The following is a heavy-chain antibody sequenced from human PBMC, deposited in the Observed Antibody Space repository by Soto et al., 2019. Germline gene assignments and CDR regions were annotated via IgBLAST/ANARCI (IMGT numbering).Heavy chain of an antibody. D-gene: IGHD5-18*01. CDR1: GGTFSSYA. CDR3: ARGRGLIKLWSIVYYGMDV. CDR2: IIPIFGTA. Sequence: QVQLVQSGAEVKKPGSSVKVSCTASGGTFSSYAISWVRQAPGQGLEWMGGIIPIFGTANYAQKFQGRVTITADESTSTAYMELSSLRSEDTAVYYCARGRGLIKLWSIVYYGMDVWGQGTTVTVSS. V-gene: IGHV1-69*01. J-gene: IGHJ6*02.